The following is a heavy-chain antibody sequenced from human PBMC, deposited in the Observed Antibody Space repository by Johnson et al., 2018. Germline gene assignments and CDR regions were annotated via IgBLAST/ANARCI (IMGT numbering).Heavy chain of an antibody. CDR2: IRSKAYGGTT. CDR3: TRDDYSNYVIYYYMDV. J-gene: IGHJ6*03. Sequence: VQLVESGGGLVQPGRSRRLSCTASGFTFGDYAMSWFRQAPGKGLEWVGFIRSKAYGGTTEYAASVKGRFTISRDDSKSIAYLQMNSLKTEDTAVYYCTRDDYSNYVIYYYMDVWGKGTTVTVSS. V-gene: IGHV3-49*03. CDR1: GFTFGDYA. D-gene: IGHD4-11*01.